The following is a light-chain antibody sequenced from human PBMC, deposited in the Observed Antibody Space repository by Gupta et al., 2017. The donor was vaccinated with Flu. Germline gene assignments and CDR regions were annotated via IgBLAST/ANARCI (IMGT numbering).Light chain of an antibody. CDR3: QSSDSSLSASRV. CDR2: GDT. V-gene: IGLV1-40*01. Sequence: QSVLTQPPSVSGALVQRVSISCIGSNSNIGAGYGVHWYQQVPGKAPKLLIYGDTYRPSGVPDRFSGSKSGTSASLAITGLQAEDEADYYCQSSDSSLSASRVFGGGTKLTVL. J-gene: IGLJ3*02. CDR1: NSNIGAGYG.